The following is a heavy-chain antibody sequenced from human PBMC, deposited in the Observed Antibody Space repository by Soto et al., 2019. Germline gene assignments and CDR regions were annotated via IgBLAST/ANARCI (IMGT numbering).Heavy chain of an antibody. CDR3: AREGGGYCSSTSCPSDYYYGMDV. Sequence: PSETLSLTCTVSGGSISSGDYYWSWIRQPPGKGLEWIVYIYYSGSTYYNPSLKSRVTISVDTSKNQFSLKLSSVTAADTAVYYCAREGGGYCSSTSCPSDYYYGMDVWGQGTTVTVSS. CDR1: GGSISSGDYY. J-gene: IGHJ6*02. CDR2: IYYSGST. V-gene: IGHV4-30-4*01. D-gene: IGHD2-2*01.